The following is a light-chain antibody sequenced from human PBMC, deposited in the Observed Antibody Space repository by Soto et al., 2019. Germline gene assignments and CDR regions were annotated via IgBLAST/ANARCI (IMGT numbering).Light chain of an antibody. Sequence: EIVLTQSPGTLSLSPGERATLSCGASQRVSSTCLAWYRQKPGQAPRLLIYGASSRATGIPDRISGSGSGTDFTLTIDRLEPEDFAVYYCQQYGTSPQTFGQGTKVEIK. CDR2: GAS. CDR1: QRVSSTC. CDR3: QQYGTSPQT. V-gene: IGKV3-20*01. J-gene: IGKJ1*01.